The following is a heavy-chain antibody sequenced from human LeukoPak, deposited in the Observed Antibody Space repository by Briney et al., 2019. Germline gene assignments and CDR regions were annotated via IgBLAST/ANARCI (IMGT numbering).Heavy chain of an antibody. J-gene: IGHJ4*02. D-gene: IGHD2-2*01. CDR3: AKDYLGYCSSTSCSHNFDY. Sequence: GGSLRLSCAASGFTFSDYYMSWIRQAPGKGLEWVSYISSSGSTIYYADSVKGRFTISRDNAKNSLYLQMNSLRAEDTAVYYCAKDYLGYCSSTSCSHNFDYWGQGTLVTVSS. CDR1: GFTFSDYY. CDR2: ISSSGSTI. V-gene: IGHV3-11*04.